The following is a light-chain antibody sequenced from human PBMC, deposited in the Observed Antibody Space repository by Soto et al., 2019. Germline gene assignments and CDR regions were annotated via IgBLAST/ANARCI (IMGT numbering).Light chain of an antibody. CDR2: KVS. CDR3: MQGSHRIP. Sequence: DVVLTQSPLSLPVTLGQPASISCRSSQSLVYSNGNTYLNWFHQRPGQSPRRLIYKVSNRDSGVPDRFSGSGSGTDFTLTISRVEAEDVGVYYCMQGSHRIPFGQGTRLEIK. V-gene: IGKV2-30*01. CDR1: QSLVYSNGNTY. J-gene: IGKJ5*01.